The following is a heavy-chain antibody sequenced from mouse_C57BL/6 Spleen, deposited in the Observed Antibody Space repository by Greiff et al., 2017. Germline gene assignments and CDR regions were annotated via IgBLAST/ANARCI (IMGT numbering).Heavy chain of an antibody. CDR1: GYAFSSSW. V-gene: IGHV1-82*01. D-gene: IGHD1-1*01. CDR3: ARGCYDYGSSGDYAMDY. J-gene: IGHJ4*01. CDR2: IYPGDGDT. Sequence: QVQLQQSGPELVKPGASVKISCKASGYAFSSSWMNWVKQRPGKGLEWIGRIYPGDGDTNYNGKFKGKAKLTADKSSSTAYLHLSSLTSEDSAVDCWARGCYDYGSSGDYAMDYWGQGTSVTVSS.